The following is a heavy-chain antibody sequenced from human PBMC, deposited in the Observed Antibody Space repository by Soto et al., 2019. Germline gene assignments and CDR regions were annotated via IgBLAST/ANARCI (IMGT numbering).Heavy chain of an antibody. J-gene: IGHJ5*02. Sequence: PGESLKISCQASGYSFSNFWIAWVRQMPGEGLEWLGIIYPDDSDTRYSPSFLGQVTISADKSIKTTYLQWSSLRAEDTAMYYCAKCGASNTCIPTGFDPWGPGTLVTVSS. V-gene: IGHV5-51*01. CDR3: AKCGASNTCIPTGFDP. CDR1: GYSFSNFW. D-gene: IGHD2-15*01. CDR2: IYPDDSDT.